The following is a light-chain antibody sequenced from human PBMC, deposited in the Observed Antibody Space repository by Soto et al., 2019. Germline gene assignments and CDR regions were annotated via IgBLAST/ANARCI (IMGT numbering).Light chain of an antibody. CDR1: QSISSR. V-gene: IGKV1-5*03. CDR2: KAS. J-gene: IGKJ1*01. Sequence: DIQMTQSPSTLSASVGDRVTITCRASQSISSRLAWYQQKPGKAPKLLIYKASSLESGVPSRFSGSGSGTEFTLTICSLQPDDFASYYCQQYNSYPWTFGQGTKAEIK. CDR3: QQYNSYPWT.